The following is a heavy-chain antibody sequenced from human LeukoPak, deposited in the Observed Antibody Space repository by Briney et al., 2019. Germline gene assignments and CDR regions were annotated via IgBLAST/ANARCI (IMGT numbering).Heavy chain of an antibody. CDR2: IGGDSVAT. V-gene: IGHV3-23*01. J-gene: IGHJ4*02. Sequence: GGSLRLSCVASGFTFSSYAMSWVRQAPGKGLEWVSVIGGDSVATYYSDSVKGRFTISRDNSKNTLYLQMNNLRAEDTAVYYCAKGHTIAAAGSYFDYWGQGTLVTVSS. CDR3: AKGHTIAAAGSYFDY. CDR1: GFTFSSYA. D-gene: IGHD6-13*01.